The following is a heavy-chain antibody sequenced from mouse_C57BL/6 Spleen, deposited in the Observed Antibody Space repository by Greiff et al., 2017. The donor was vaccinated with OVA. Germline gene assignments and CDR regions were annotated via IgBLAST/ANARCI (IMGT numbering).Heavy chain of an antibody. CDR1: GYTFTDYY. Sequence: EVQLQQSGPELVKPGASVKISCKASGYTFTDYYMNWVKQSHGKSLEWIGDINPNNGGTSYNQKFKGKATLTVDKSSSTAYMELRSLTSEDSAVYYCATHSSMDYWGQGTSVTVSS. CDR3: ATHSSMDY. J-gene: IGHJ4*01. V-gene: IGHV1-26*01. CDR2: INPNNGGT.